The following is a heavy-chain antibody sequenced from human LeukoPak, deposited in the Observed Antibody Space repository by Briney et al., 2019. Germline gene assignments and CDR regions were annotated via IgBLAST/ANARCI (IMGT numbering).Heavy chain of an antibody. CDR3: ASGSPTRGFDP. Sequence: PGGSLRLSCAASGFSLSGYEINWVRQAPGKGLEWVSNIRSSDNTIYFADSVRGRFTISRDNAKNSLYLQMSSLRAEDTAVYYCASGSPTRGFDPWGQGTLVTVSS. J-gene: IGHJ5*02. D-gene: IGHD6-13*01. CDR2: IRSSDNTI. CDR1: GFSLSGYE. V-gene: IGHV3-48*03.